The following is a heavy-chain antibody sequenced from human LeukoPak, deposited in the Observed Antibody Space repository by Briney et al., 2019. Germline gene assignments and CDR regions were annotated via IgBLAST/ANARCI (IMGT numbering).Heavy chain of an antibody. Sequence: KPGGSLRLSCAASGFTFSDYSMTWIRQAPGKGLECVSHISTSRVNTILYVDSVKGRFTISRDDARNSLSLQMNSLRAEDTAVYYCARDGRRPDSWGPGTLVTVSS. CDR2: ISTSRVNTI. CDR3: ARDGRRPDS. V-gene: IGHV3-11*01. CDR1: GFTFSDYS. J-gene: IGHJ5*01.